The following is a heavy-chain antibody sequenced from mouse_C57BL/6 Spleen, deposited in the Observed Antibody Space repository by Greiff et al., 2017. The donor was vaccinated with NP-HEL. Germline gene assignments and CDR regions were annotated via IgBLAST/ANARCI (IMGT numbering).Heavy chain of an antibody. J-gene: IGHJ2*01. CDR2: IDPSDSYT. CDR3: ARCYYGSFDY. V-gene: IGHV1-69*01. CDR1: GYTFTSYW. Sequence: QVQLKQPGAELVMPGASVKLSCKASGYTFTSYWMHWVKQRPGQGLEWIGEIDPSDSYTNYNQKFKGKSTLTVDKSSSTAYMQLSSLTSEDSAVYYCARCYYGSFDYWGQGTTLTVSS. D-gene: IGHD1-1*01.